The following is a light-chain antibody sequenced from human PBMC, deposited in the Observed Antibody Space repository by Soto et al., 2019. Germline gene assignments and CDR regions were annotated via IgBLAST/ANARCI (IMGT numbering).Light chain of an antibody. J-gene: IGKJ1*01. V-gene: IGKV3-20*01. CDR1: QSVSSSY. Sequence: EIVLTQSPGTLSLSPGERATLSCRASQSVSSSYLAWYQQKPGQAPRLLFYGASNRATGIPDRFSGSGSGTDFTLTISRLEPEDFAVYYCQQYGSSPPWTFGQGTKVEIK. CDR2: GAS. CDR3: QQYGSSPPWT.